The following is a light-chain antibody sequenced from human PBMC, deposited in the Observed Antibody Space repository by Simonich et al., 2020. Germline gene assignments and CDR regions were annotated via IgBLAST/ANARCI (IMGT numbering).Light chain of an antibody. J-gene: IGLJ2*01. CDR2: QDS. CDR1: KLGEKY. V-gene: IGLV3-1*01. CDR3: QAWDSSTVV. Sequence: SYELTQPPSVSVSPEQTASITCSGDKLGEKYACWYQQKPGQSPVLVIDQDSKRPSGIPERFSGSNSGNTATLTISGTQAMDEADYYCQAWDSSTVVFGGGTKLTVL.